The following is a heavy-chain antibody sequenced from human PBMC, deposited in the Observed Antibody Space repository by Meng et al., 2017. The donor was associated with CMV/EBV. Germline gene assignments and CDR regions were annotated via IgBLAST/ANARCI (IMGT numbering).Heavy chain of an antibody. D-gene: IGHD5-12*01. Sequence: GGSLRLSCAASGFTFSSYAMSWVRQAPGKGLEWVSAISGSGGSTYYADSVKGRFTISRDNSKNTLYLQMNSLRAEDTAVYHCAKDWGRYSGHGDAFDIWGQGTMVTVSS. CDR3: AKDWGRYSGHGDAFDI. J-gene: IGHJ3*02. CDR2: ISGSGGST. CDR1: GFTFSSYA. V-gene: IGHV3-23*01.